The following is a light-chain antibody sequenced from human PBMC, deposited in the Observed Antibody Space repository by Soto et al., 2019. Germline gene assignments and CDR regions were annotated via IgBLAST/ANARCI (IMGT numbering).Light chain of an antibody. CDR3: QQYNSYWT. CDR1: QSISSW. CDR2: KAS. V-gene: IGKV1-5*03. J-gene: IGKJ1*01. Sequence: DIQMTQSPSTLSASVGDRVTITCRASQSISSWLAWYQQKPGKAPKLLIYKASSLESGVPSRFSGSGSGTEFTLTISSLQPDVFAIYYCQQYNSYWTFGQGTKVEIK.